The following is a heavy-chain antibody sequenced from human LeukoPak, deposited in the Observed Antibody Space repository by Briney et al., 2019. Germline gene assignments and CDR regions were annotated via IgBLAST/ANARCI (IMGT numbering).Heavy chain of an antibody. J-gene: IGHJ4*02. CDR3: ARVRATAGHFDY. D-gene: IGHD6-13*01. V-gene: IGHV1-2*02. CDR2: INPNSGGT. Sequence: GASVKVSCKASGYTFSDCYIHWVRQAPGQGLEWMGWINPNSGGTDYARKFQGRVTVTRDTSISTAYMELSSLRSDDTAVYYCARVRATAGHFDYWGQGTLVTVSS. CDR1: GYTFSDCY.